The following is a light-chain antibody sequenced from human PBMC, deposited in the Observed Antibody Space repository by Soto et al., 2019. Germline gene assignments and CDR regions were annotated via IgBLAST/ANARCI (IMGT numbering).Light chain of an antibody. V-gene: IGKV3-20*01. J-gene: IGKJ5*01. CDR3: QQYGSSPLIT. Sequence: EIVMTQSPGTLSVSPGERATLSCRASQTIDNNLAWYQQKPGQAPRLLIYGASSRATGIPDRFSGSGSGTDFTLTISRLEPEDFAVYYCQQYGSSPLITFGQGTRLEIK. CDR1: QTIDNN. CDR2: GAS.